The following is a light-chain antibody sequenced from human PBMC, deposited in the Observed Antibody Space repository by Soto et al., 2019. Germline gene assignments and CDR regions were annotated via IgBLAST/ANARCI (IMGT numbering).Light chain of an antibody. CDR2: EDN. V-gene: IGLV3-10*01. CDR3: FSPDNSGNLGV. J-gene: IGLJ1*01. CDR1: ALPTRF. Sequence: SYELTQPPSVSVSPGQKASITGSGDALPTRFAHWYKQKAGHAPVQVIYEDNKRPSGIPERFSGSSSGTVATLVISEAQVEDEGDYYGFSPDNSGNLGVFGPGTKLTVL.